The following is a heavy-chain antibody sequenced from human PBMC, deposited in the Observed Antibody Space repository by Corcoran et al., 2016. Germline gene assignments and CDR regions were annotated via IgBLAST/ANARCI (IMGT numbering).Heavy chain of an antibody. CDR1: GFTFSTYS. J-gene: IGHJ5*02. V-gene: IGHV3-48*02. Sequence: EVQLVESGGGLVQPGGSLRLSCAVSGFTFSTYSMNWVRQAPGKGLEWVSYISSSSSTIYYADSVKGRFTISRDNAKNSLYLQMNSLRDEYTGVYYCARSYYDYVWGSYRMGYNWFDPWGQGTLVTVSS. D-gene: IGHD3-16*02. CDR2: ISSSSSTI. CDR3: ARSYYDYVWGSYRMGYNWFDP.